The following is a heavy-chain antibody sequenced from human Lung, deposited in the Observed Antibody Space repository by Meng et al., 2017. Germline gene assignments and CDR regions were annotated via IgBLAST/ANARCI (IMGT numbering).Heavy chain of an antibody. Sequence: SVKVSCKASGGTFSSYAISWVRQAPGQGLEWMGGIIPIFGTANYAQKFQGRVTITADKSTSTAYMELSSLRSEDTAVYYCASPRYSSGGTGYFDYWGHGTQVTVSS. CDR3: ASPRYSSGGTGYFDY. CDR1: GGTFSSYA. V-gene: IGHV1-69*06. CDR2: IIPIFGTA. J-gene: IGHJ4*01. D-gene: IGHD6-19*01.